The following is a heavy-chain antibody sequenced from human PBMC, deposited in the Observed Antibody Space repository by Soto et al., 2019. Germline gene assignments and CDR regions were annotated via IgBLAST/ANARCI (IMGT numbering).Heavy chain of an antibody. CDR3: ARGLSAADYYYYMDV. CDR1: GGSISSSSYY. CDR2: IYYSGTT. V-gene: IGHV4-39*07. D-gene: IGHD6-13*01. J-gene: IGHJ6*03. Sequence: SETLSLTCTVSGGSISSSSYYWGWIRQPPGKGLEWIGNIYYSGTTNYNPSLKSRVTISVDTSKNQFSLKLSSVTAADTAVYYCARGLSAADYYYYMDVWGKGTTVTVSS.